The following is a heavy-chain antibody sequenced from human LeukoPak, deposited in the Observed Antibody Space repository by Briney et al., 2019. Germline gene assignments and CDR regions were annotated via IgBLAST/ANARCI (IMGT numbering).Heavy chain of an antibody. CDR1: GFTFSSYW. CDR3: ATSGWGTSYFDF. J-gene: IGHJ4*02. CDR2: IKQGGSDK. D-gene: IGHD6-19*01. Sequence: PGGSLRLSCGASGFTFSSYWMSWVRQAPGKGLEWVANIKQGGSDKYYVDSVKGRFTISRDNAKNSVYLGMNSLRAEDTAVYYCATSGWGTSYFDFWGQGTLVTVSS. V-gene: IGHV3-7*01.